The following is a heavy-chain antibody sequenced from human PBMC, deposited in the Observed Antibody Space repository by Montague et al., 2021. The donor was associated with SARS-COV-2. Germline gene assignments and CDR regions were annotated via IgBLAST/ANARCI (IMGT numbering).Heavy chain of an antibody. V-gene: IGHV4-59*08. CDR3: AKPDYFVSGTSYKRFDP. CDR1: SGSIFHAH. Sequence: SETLSLTCTVSSGSIFHAHWSWVRQPPGKGLEWLGSMFYGGATSNNPSLKSRVTMSIDTSTNQFSLKLSFVTAADTAVYYCAKPDYFVSGTSYKRFDPWGQGILVTVSS. D-gene: IGHD3-10*01. J-gene: IGHJ5*02. CDR2: MFYGGAT.